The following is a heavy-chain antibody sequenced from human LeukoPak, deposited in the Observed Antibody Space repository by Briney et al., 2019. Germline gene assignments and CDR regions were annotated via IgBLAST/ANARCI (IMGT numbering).Heavy chain of an antibody. CDR2: IYYSGST. V-gene: IGHV4-59*01. CDR3: ARHLGESPSSWYGSYYHGMDV. D-gene: IGHD6-13*01. CDR1: GGSISSYY. Sequence: SETLSLTCTVSGGSISSYYWSWIRQPPGKGLEWIGYIYYSGSTNYNPSLKSRVTISVDTSKNQFSLKLSSVTAADTAVYYCARHLGESPSSWYGSYYHGMDVWGQGTTVTVS. J-gene: IGHJ6*02.